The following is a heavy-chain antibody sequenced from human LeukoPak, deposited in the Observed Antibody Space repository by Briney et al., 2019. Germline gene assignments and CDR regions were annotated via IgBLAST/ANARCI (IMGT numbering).Heavy chain of an antibody. D-gene: IGHD1-1*01. CDR1: GFTFSSYA. CDR2: ISGSGGST. Sequence: GGSLRLSCAASGFTFSSYAMSWVRQAPGKGLEWVSAISGSGGSTYYADSVKGRLTISRDNSKNTLYLQMNSLRAEDTAVYYCTTDRYNWNDFLDYWGQGTLVTVSS. J-gene: IGHJ4*02. CDR3: TTDRYNWNDFLDY. V-gene: IGHV3-23*01.